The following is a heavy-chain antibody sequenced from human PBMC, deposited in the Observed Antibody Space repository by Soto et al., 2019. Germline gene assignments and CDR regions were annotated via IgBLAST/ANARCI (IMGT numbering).Heavy chain of an antibody. Sequence: GESLKISCKGSGYDFTSYWIGWVRQMPGKGLEWMGIIQPVDSDTRYSPSFQGQVTISVDKSIGTAYLQWSSLKASDTAMYYCARVLRSGYLAYFYYDMDVWGQGTTVTVSS. D-gene: IGHD5-12*01. CDR3: ARVLRSGYLAYFYYDMDV. J-gene: IGHJ6*02. V-gene: IGHV5-51*01. CDR2: IQPVDSDT. CDR1: GYDFTSYW.